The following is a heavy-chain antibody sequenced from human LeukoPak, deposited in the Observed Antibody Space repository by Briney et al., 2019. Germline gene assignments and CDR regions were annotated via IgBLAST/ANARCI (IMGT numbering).Heavy chain of an antibody. CDR1: GFVVGGNY. V-gene: IGHV3-53*01. D-gene: IGHD2-21*02. CDR2: IYSGGST. CDR3: ARPTDGDSTRYGMDV. J-gene: IGHJ6*02. Sequence: PGGSLRPSCAASGFVVGGNYMSWVRQAPGKGLEWVSVIYSGGSTYYADSVKGRFSTSRDSSTSTLFLQMDSLRVEDTAMYYCARPTDGDSTRYGMDVWGQGTTVIVSS.